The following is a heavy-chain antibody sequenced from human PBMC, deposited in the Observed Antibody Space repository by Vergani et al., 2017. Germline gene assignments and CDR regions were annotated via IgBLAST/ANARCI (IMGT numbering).Heavy chain of an antibody. CDR2: INPSGGST. CDR1: GYTFTSYY. V-gene: IGHV1-46*01. CDR3: ARDGVEMATMSGQFDY. J-gene: IGHJ4*02. D-gene: IGHD5-24*01. Sequence: QVQLVQSGAEVKKPGASVKVSCKASGYTFTSYYMHWVRQAPGQGLEWMGIINPSGGSTSYAQKFQGRVTMTRDTSTRSVYMELSSLRSEDTAVYYCARDGVEMATMSGQFDYWGQGTLVTVSS.